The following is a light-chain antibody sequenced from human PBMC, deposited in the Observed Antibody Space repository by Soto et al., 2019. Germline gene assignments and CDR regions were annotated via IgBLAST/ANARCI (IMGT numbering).Light chain of an antibody. CDR2: LGS. V-gene: IGKV2-28*01. J-gene: IGKJ1*01. CDR3: MQALQIRVE. Sequence: DSVMTQFPLSLSVTPGEPASISCRSSQSLLHSNGYNYLDWYVQKPGQSPQLLIYLGSNRASGVHDRFRGSGSGTDFTLKISRVEAEDVGVYYCMQALQIRVEFGQGTKVEIK. CDR1: QSLLHSNGYNY.